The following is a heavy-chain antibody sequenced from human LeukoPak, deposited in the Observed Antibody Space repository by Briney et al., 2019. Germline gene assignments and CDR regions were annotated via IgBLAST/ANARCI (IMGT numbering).Heavy chain of an antibody. CDR1: GFTFSNSA. D-gene: IGHD3-9*01. V-gene: IGHV3-21*01. Sequence: PGGSLRLSCAASGFTFSNSAMNWVRQVPGKGLEWVSSIYYDSSHIYYAASVRGRFTISRDNARNSVYLQMSSLRVEDAAVYYCARDPLRYLRVGHYDYWGQGTLVAVSS. CDR3: ARDPLRYLRVGHYDY. J-gene: IGHJ4*02. CDR2: IYYDSSHI.